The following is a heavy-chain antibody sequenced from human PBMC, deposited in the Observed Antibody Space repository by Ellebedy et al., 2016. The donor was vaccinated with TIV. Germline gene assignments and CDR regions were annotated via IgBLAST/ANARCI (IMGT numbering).Heavy chain of an antibody. Sequence: GGSLRLXXAVSGFTFSDYAFHWVRQAPGKGLEWVAVISDDGSDKYCADSVKGRFTISRDNSKNTLYLQMNSLRAEDTAVYYCARCSGNTVYYYMDVWGKGTTVTVSS. CDR2: ISDDGSDK. D-gene: IGHD1-7*01. CDR1: GFTFSDYA. V-gene: IGHV3-30-3*01. J-gene: IGHJ6*03. CDR3: ARCSGNTVYYYMDV.